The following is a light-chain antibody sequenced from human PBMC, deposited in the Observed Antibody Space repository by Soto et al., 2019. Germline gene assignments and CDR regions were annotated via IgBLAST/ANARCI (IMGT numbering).Light chain of an antibody. Sequence: ALTEPASVSGSIAQSATIFCTGTSSDVGGYNYVSWYQQHPGKAPKLMIYAVSNRPSGVSNRFSGSKSGNTASLTISGLQAEHEADDYCSSYPGSSTVQVLGTETKVTV. V-gene: IGLV2-14*01. J-gene: IGLJ1*01. CDR2: AVS. CDR1: SSDVGGYNY. CDR3: SSYPGSSTVQV.